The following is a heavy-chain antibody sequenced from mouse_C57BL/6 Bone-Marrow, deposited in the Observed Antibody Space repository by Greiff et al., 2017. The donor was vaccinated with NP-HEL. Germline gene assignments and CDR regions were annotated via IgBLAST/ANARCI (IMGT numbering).Heavy chain of an antibody. Sequence: LVESGPELVKPGASVKISCKASGYAFSSSWMNWVKQRPGKGLEWIGRIYPGDGDTNYNGKFKGKATLTADKSSSTAYMQLSSLTSEDSAVYFCAGDYYGSSPFAYWGQGTLVTVSA. CDR2: IYPGDGDT. V-gene: IGHV1-82*01. D-gene: IGHD1-1*01. J-gene: IGHJ3*01. CDR1: GYAFSSSW. CDR3: AGDYYGSSPFAY.